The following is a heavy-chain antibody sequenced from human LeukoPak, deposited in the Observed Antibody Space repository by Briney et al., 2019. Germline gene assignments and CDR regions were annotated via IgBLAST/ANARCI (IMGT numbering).Heavy chain of an antibody. CDR1: GVTLHTYA. Sequence: GGSLRLSCVTSGVTLHTYAMTWVRQLPGKGLEWVSSISSGSDYIYYADSVKGRFTISRDNAKNSLYLQMNSLRAEDTAIYYCARDPWGTHAYWGQGTLVTVSS. CDR3: ARDPWGTHAY. V-gene: IGHV3-21*01. D-gene: IGHD3-16*01. J-gene: IGHJ4*02. CDR2: ISSGSDYI.